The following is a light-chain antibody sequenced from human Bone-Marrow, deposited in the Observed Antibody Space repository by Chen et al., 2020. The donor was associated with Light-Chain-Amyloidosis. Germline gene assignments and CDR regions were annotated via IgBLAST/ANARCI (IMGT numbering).Light chain of an antibody. J-gene: IGLJ3*02. CDR2: DNN. CDR1: NSNIGSNY. CDR3: GTWDSSLSAVV. Sequence: QSVLTQPPSVAAAPGQKVNISCSGSNSNIGSNYVSWYQQLPGAAPELLIYDNNKRPPVILNRFTGSTSGTSATLGISGLQTGYEADYYCGTWDSSLSAVVFGAGTKLTVL. V-gene: IGLV1-51*01.